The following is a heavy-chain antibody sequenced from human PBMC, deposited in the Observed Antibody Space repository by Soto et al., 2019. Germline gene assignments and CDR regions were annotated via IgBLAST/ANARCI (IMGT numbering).Heavy chain of an antibody. V-gene: IGHV1-2*04. D-gene: IGHD3-22*01. Sequence: ASVKVSCKASGYTFTGYYMHWVRQAPGQGLEWMGWINPNSGGTNYAQKLQGWVTMTRDTSISTAYMELSRLRSDDTAVYYCARDASYYDSSGYYRPYYYYGMDVWGQGTTVTVS. J-gene: IGHJ6*02. CDR3: ARDASYYDSSGYYRPYYYYGMDV. CDR1: GYTFTGYY. CDR2: INPNSGGT.